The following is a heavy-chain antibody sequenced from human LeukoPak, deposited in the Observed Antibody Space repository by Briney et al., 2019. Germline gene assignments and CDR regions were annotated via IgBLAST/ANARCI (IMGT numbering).Heavy chain of an antibody. V-gene: IGHV3-66*01. Sequence: PGGSLRLSCTASGFTVSNNYMSWVRQAPGKGLEWVSVIYSGGNSYYADSVKGRFTISRDISKNTLHLQMNSLRAEDTAVYYCAGSVSFGSGRYPLFDSWGQGSLVTVSS. CDR1: GFTVSNNY. CDR3: AGSVSFGSGRYPLFDS. D-gene: IGHD3-10*01. CDR2: IYSGGNS. J-gene: IGHJ4*02.